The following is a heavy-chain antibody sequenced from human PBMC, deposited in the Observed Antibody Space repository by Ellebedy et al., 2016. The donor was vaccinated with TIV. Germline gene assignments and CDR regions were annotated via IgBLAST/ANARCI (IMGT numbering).Heavy chain of an antibody. D-gene: IGHD1-26*01. CDR3: AKGRVGATQGPLDY. Sequence: GGSLRLXXAASGFTFSDYYMSWIRQAPGKGLEWVSAISGSGGSTYYADSVKGRFTISRDNSKNTLYLQMNSLRAEDTAVYYCAKGRVGATQGPLDYWGQGTLVTVSS. CDR1: GFTFSDYY. V-gene: IGHV3-23*01. J-gene: IGHJ4*02. CDR2: ISGSGGST.